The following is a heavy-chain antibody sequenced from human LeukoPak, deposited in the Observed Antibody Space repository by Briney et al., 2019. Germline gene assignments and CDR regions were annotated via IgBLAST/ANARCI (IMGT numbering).Heavy chain of an antibody. CDR1: GGSISSSSYY. CDR3: ARKAYSSGWRNFDY. Sequence: PSETLSLTCTVSGGSISSSSYYWSWIRQPPGKGLEWIGYIYYSGSTNYNPSLKSRVTISVDTSKNQFSLKLSSVTAADTAVYYCARKAYSSGWRNFDYWGQGTLVTVSS. J-gene: IGHJ4*02. D-gene: IGHD6-19*01. V-gene: IGHV4-61*01. CDR2: IYYSGST.